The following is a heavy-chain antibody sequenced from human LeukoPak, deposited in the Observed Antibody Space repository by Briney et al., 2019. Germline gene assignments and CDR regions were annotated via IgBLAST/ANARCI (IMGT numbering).Heavy chain of an antibody. CDR3: ARIYCSSTSCNGEGFDP. CDR2: IYCSGST. Sequence: SETLSLTCTVSGGSISSSSYYWGWIRQPPGKGLEWIGSIYCSGSTYYNPSLKSRVTISVDTSKNQFSLKLSSVTAADTAVYYCARIYCSSTSCNGEGFDPWGQGTLVTVSS. V-gene: IGHV4-39*01. J-gene: IGHJ5*02. D-gene: IGHD2-2*01. CDR1: GGSISSSSYY.